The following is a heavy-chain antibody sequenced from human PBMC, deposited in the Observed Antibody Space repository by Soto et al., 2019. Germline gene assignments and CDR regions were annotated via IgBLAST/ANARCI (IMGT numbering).Heavy chain of an antibody. CDR3: ARHDGGGSYTTYNWFDP. Sequence: QLQLQESGPGLVKPSETLSLTCTVSGGSISSSSYYWGWIRQPPGKGLEWIGSIYYSGSTYYNPSLKSRVTISVDTSKNQFSLKLSSVTAADTAVYYCARHDGGGSYTTYNWFDPWGQGTLVTVSS. CDR2: IYYSGST. CDR1: GGSISSSSYY. V-gene: IGHV4-39*01. J-gene: IGHJ5*02. D-gene: IGHD1-26*01.